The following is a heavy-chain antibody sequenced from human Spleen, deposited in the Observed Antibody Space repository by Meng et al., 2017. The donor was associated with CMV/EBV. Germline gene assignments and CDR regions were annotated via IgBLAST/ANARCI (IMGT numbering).Heavy chain of an antibody. V-gene: IGHV1-69*05. CDR1: GGTFSRSA. CDR3: ARDLRVYCSSTSCHNWFDP. Sequence: SVKVSCKASGGTFSRSAMSWVRQAPGQGLEWMGGVIPMFGTPNYAQKFQGRVTITTDESTSTVHMELRSQRSEDTAVYYCARDLRVYCSSTSCHNWFDPWGQGTLVTVSS. CDR2: VIPMFGTP. D-gene: IGHD2-2*01. J-gene: IGHJ5*02.